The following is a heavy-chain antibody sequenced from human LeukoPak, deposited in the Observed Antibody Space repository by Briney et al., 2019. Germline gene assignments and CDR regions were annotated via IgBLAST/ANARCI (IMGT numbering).Heavy chain of an antibody. D-gene: IGHD3-22*01. CDR2: ISAYNGNT. V-gene: IGHV1-18*04. Sequence: ASVKVSCKASGYTFTGYYMHWVRQAPGQGLEWMGWISAYNGNTNYAQKLQGRVTMTTDTSTSTAYMELRSLRSDDTAVYYCARVYDSSGYYYDDYWGQGTLVTVSS. J-gene: IGHJ4*02. CDR1: GYTFTGYY. CDR3: ARVYDSSGYYYDDY.